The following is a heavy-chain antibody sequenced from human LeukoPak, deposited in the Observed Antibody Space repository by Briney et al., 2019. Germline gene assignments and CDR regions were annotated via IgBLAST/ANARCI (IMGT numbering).Heavy chain of an antibody. CDR3: ARGSKGSGSLGYYYYMDV. Sequence: ASVKVSCKASGYTFTGYYMHWVRQAPGQGLEWMGWINPNSGGTNYAQKFQGRVTMTRDTSISTAYMELSRLRSDDTAVYYCARGSKGSGSLGYYYYMDVWGKGTTVTISS. CDR2: INPNSGGT. D-gene: IGHD3-10*01. V-gene: IGHV1-2*02. J-gene: IGHJ6*03. CDR1: GYTFTGYY.